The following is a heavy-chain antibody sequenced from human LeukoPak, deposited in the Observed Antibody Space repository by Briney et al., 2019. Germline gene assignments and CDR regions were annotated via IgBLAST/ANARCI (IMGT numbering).Heavy chain of an antibody. CDR3: AREPDRGPNSYYHGMDV. J-gene: IGHJ6*04. CDR1: GGTFSSYA. V-gene: IGHV1-69*13. Sequence: WASVKVSCKASGGTFSSYAISWVRQAPGQGLEWMGGIIPIFGTANYAQKFQGRVTITADESTSTAYMELSSLRSEDTAVYYCAREPDRGPNSYYHGMDVWGKGTAVTVSS. CDR2: IIPIFGTA. D-gene: IGHD1-14*01.